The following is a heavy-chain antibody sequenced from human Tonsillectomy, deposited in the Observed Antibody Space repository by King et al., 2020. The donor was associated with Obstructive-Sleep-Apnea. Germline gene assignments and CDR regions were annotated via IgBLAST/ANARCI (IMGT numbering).Heavy chain of an antibody. Sequence: VQLVESGGGVVQPGRSLRLSCAASGFTFNTYGMHWVRQAPGKGLEWVAFISFDSAKKTYADSVKGRFSVSRANSKNMMFLQTDSLRAEDTAMYYCAGDVLDSSGWEHRTYWGQGTLVTVSS. V-gene: IGHV3-33*01. D-gene: IGHD3-22*01. J-gene: IGHJ4*02. CDR3: AGDVLDSSGWEHRTY. CDR2: ISFDSAKK. CDR1: GFTFNTYG.